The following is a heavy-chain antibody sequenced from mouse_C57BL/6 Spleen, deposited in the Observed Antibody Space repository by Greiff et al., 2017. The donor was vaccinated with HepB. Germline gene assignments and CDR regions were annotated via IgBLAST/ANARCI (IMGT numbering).Heavy chain of an antibody. Sequence: EVKLVESGGGLVKPGGSLKLSCAASGFTFSSYAMSWVRQTPEKRLEWVATISDGGSYTYYPDNVKGRFTISRDNAKNNLYLQMAHLKSEDTAMYYCARDHPIYYDYDGFAYWGQGTRVTVSA. CDR1: GFTFSSYA. J-gene: IGHJ3*01. CDR2: ISDGGSYT. D-gene: IGHD2-4*01. CDR3: ARDHPIYYDYDGFAY. V-gene: IGHV5-4*01.